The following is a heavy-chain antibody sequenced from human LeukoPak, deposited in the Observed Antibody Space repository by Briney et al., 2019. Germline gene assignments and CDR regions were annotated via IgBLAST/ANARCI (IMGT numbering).Heavy chain of an antibody. J-gene: IGHJ4*02. CDR2: ISYSGST. Sequence: SETLSLTCAVSGGSISSSNWWSWVRQPPGKGLEWIGEISYSGSTNSNPPLKSRVTISIDRSKKQFSLKLTSVTAADTAVYYCARLNSGSSNTLDHWGQGTLVTVSS. CDR3: ARLNSGSSNTLDH. V-gene: IGHV4-4*02. CDR1: GGSISSSNW. D-gene: IGHD6-19*01.